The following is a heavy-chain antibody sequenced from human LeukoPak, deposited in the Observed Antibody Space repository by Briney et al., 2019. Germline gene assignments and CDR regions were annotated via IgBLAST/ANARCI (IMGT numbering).Heavy chain of an antibody. CDR2: IYSGGST. J-gene: IGHJ4*02. D-gene: IGHD5-12*01. Sequence: PGGSLRLSCAASGFTVSSNYMSWVRQAPGKGLEWVSVIYSGGSTYYADSVKGRFTISRDNSKNTLYLQMNSLRAEDTAVYYCATSVATPLGTFDYWGQGTLVTVSS. CDR1: GFTVSSNY. CDR3: ATSVATPLGTFDY. V-gene: IGHV3-66*01.